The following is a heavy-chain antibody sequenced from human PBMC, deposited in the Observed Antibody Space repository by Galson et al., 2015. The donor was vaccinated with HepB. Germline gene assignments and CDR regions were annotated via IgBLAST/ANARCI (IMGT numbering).Heavy chain of an antibody. Sequence: SLRLSCAASGFTFSSYAMHWVRQAPGKGLEWVAVISYDGSNKYYADSVKGRFTISRDNSKNTLYLQMNSLRAEDTAVYYCARDRRYSGSSYDYYGMDVWGQGTTVTVSS. CDR1: GFTFSSYA. V-gene: IGHV3-30*04. J-gene: IGHJ6*02. D-gene: IGHD1-26*01. CDR2: ISYDGSNK. CDR3: ARDRRYSGSSYDYYGMDV.